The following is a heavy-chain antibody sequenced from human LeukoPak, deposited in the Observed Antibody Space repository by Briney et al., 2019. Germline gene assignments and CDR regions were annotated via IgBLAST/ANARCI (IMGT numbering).Heavy chain of an antibody. D-gene: IGHD6-13*01. J-gene: IGHJ4*02. CDR1: GGSISSGGYY. Sequence: PSETLSLTCTVSGGSISSGGYYWSWIRQAPGKGLEWIGYIYHSGSTYYNPSLKSRVTISVDRSKNQFSLKLSSVTAADTAVYYCARLSSSRSRYYFDYWGQGTLVTVSS. CDR2: IYHSGST. V-gene: IGHV4-30-2*01. CDR3: ARLSSSRSRYYFDY.